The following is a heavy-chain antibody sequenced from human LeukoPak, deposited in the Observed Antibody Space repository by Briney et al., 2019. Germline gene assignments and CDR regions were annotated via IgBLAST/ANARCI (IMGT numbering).Heavy chain of an antibody. CDR1: GGSFSGYY. J-gene: IGHJ4*02. CDR3: ASQSQSKSGYFDY. Sequence: PSETLSLTCAVYGGSFSGYYWSWIRQPPGKGLEWIGEINHSGSTNYNPSLKSRVTISVDTSKNQFSLKLSSVTAAGTAVYYCASQSQSKSGYFDYWGQGTLVTVSS. CDR2: INHSGST. V-gene: IGHV4-34*01.